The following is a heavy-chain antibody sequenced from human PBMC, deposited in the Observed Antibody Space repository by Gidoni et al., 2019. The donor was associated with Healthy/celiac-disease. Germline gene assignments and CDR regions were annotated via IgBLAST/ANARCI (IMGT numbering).Heavy chain of an antibody. Sequence: QITLKESGPTLVKPTQTLTLTCTFSGFSLSTSGVGVGWIRQPPGKALEWLALIYWDDDKRYSPSLKSRLTITKDTSKNQVVLTMTNMDPVDTATYYCARTYSSSWYQNWFDPWGQGTLVTVSS. CDR3: ARTYSSSWYQNWFDP. V-gene: IGHV2-5*02. D-gene: IGHD6-13*01. CDR1: GFSLSTSGVG. CDR2: IYWDDDK. J-gene: IGHJ5*02.